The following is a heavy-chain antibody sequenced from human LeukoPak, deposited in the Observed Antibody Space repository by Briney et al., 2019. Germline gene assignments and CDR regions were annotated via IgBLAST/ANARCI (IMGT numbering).Heavy chain of an antibody. CDR3: APIAAAGPYNWFDP. V-gene: IGHV2-5*08. CDR2: IYWDDDK. CDR1: GGSISSYYW. Sequence: TLSLTCTVSGGSISSYYWSWIRQPPGKALEWLALIYWDDDKRYSPSLKSRLTITKDTSKNQVVLTMTNMDPVDTATYYCAPIAAAGPYNWFDPWGQGTLVTVSS. D-gene: IGHD6-13*01. J-gene: IGHJ5*02.